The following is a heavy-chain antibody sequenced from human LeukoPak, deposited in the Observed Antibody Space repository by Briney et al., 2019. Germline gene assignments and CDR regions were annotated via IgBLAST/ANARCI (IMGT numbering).Heavy chain of an antibody. CDR2: IYYSGTT. J-gene: IGHJ4*02. CDR1: GGSISSYY. Sequence: PSETLSLTCTVSGGSISSYYWNWIRQPPGKGLEWIGYIYYSGTTNYNPSLKSRVTISVDTSRNQFSLKLSSVTAADTAVYYCARSPGPYGDFDYWGQGTLVTVSS. V-gene: IGHV4-59*01. CDR3: ARSPGPYGDFDY. D-gene: IGHD4-17*01.